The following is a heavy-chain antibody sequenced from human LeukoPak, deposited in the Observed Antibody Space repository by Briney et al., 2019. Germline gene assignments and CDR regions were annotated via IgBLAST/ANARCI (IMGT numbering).Heavy chain of an antibody. CDR2: INANTGNP. CDR3: ARGRGSSARLGYYFYYIDV. Sequence: ASVKVSCKASGYTFTSYGIHWVRQAPGQGLEWMGWINANTGNPTYAQGFTGRFVFSLETSVSTSYLQISSLKAEDTAVYYCARGRGSSARLGYYFYYIDVWGKGTTVTVSS. J-gene: IGHJ6*03. V-gene: IGHV7-4-1*02. CDR1: GYTFTSYG. D-gene: IGHD1-26*01.